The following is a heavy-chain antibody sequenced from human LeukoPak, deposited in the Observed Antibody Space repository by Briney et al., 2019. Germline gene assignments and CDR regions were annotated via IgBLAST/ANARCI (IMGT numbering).Heavy chain of an antibody. J-gene: IGHJ4*02. CDR1: GFTFRSYS. CDR3: TRDAADYFDSSASFDY. CDR2: IWYDGSRS. Sequence: PGKSLRLSCAASGFTFRSYSMHWVRQAPGQGLEWMAVIWYDGSRSDYADSVKGRFTISRDNSKNTLFLQMNSLRGEDTAVYYCTRDAADYFDSSASFDYWGQGTLVTVSS. D-gene: IGHD3-22*01. V-gene: IGHV3-30*04.